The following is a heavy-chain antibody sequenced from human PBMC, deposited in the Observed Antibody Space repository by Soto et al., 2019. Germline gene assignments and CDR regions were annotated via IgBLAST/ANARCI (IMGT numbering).Heavy chain of an antibody. J-gene: IGHJ3*02. Sequence: SVKVSCKASGGTFSSYAISWLRQAPGQGLEWMGGIIPIFGTANYAQKFQGRVTITADESTSTAYMELSSLRSEDTAVYYCASPANGDCWSGYYYAFDIWGQGTMVTVS. D-gene: IGHD3-3*01. V-gene: IGHV1-69*13. CDR3: ASPANGDCWSGYYYAFDI. CDR1: GGTFSSYA. CDR2: IIPIFGTA.